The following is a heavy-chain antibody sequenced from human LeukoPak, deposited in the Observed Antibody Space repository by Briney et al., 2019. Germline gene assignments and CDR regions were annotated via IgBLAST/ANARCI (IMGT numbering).Heavy chain of an antibody. CDR3: ARGGNSNAFDM. CDR1: GGTFTRYS. V-gene: IGHV1-69*05. CDR2: INPFFGTP. J-gene: IGHJ3*02. D-gene: IGHD4-23*01. Sequence: SVKLSCKASGGTFTRYSISWVRLAPGQGLEWMGGINPFFGTPDYARTFQGRLTISRDESTSTAYMELSTLRSEDTAVYFCARGGNSNAFDMWGQGTLVTVSS.